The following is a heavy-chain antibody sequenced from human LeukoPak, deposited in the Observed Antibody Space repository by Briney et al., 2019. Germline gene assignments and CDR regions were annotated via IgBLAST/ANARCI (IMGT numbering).Heavy chain of an antibody. CDR1: GGTFSSYA. CDR2: IIPIFGTA. D-gene: IGHD6-6*01. V-gene: IGHV1-69*06. CDR3: ARVRYSSSPLFGAFDI. J-gene: IGHJ3*02. Sequence: ASVKVSCKASGGTFSSYAISWVRQAPGQGLEWMGGIIPIFGTANYAQKFQGRVTITADKSTSTAYMELSSLRSEDTAVYYCARVRYSSSPLFGAFDIWGQGTTVTVSS.